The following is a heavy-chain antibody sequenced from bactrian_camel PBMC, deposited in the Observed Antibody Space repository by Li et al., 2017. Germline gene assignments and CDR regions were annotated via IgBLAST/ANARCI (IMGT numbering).Heavy chain of an antibody. CDR1: ESTYSMDC. J-gene: IGHJ4*01. Sequence: VQLVESGGGSVQAGGSLRLSCVVSESTYSMDCMGWFRQAPGKDPEVVASIYRGDSSTYYPDSVKGRFAISQDEAKNTVFLQMNSLKPEDTAMYFCAAARGTRAYCKSGYPLLSADRGQGTQVTVS. V-gene: IGHV3S40*01. CDR2: IYRGDSST. CDR3: AAARGTRAYCKSGYPLLSAD. D-gene: IGHD1*01.